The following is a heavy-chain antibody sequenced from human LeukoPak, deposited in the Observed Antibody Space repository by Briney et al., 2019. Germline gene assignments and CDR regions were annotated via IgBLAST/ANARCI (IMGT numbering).Heavy chain of an antibody. V-gene: IGHV3-21*01. CDR1: GFTFSSYS. CDR2: ISSSSSYI. CDR3: ARDYDSSGYTDY. J-gene: IGHJ4*02. Sequence: GGSLRLSCAASGFTFSSYSMHWVRQAPGKGLEWVSSISSSSSYIYYAESVKGRFTISRDNAKNSLYLQMNSLGAEDTAVYYCARDYDSSGYTDYWGQGTLVTVSS. D-gene: IGHD3-22*01.